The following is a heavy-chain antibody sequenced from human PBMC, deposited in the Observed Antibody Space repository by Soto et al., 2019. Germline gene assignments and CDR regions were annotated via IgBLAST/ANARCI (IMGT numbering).Heavy chain of an antibody. CDR3: AREEGDTALVSRTPGY. D-gene: IGHD5-18*01. V-gene: IGHV1-2*02. CDR1: GYTFTGYY. J-gene: IGHJ4*02. CDR2: INPNTGGT. Sequence: QVQLVQSGAEVKKPGASVKVSCKASGYTFTGYYIHWVRQAPGQGLEWMGWINPNTGGTNYAQKFQGRVAVTRDTSISTAYMELTRLRSDDTALYYCAREEGDTALVSRTPGYWGQGSLVTVSS.